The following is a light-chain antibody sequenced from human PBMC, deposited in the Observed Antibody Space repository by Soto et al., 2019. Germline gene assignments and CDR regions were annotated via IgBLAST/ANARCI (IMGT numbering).Light chain of an antibody. Sequence: DIQMTQSPSSLSASVGDRVTITCRASQSIRSYLNWYQQKPGKAPKLMIFAASSLESGVPSRFSGSGSGTDFTLTISSLQPEDCATYYCQQSYSSPPTFGGGTKVEIQ. CDR2: AAS. CDR3: QQSYSSPPT. CDR1: QSIRSY. V-gene: IGKV1-39*01. J-gene: IGKJ4*01.